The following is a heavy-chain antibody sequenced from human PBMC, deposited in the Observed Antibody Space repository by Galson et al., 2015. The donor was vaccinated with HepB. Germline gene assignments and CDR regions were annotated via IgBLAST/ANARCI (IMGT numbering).Heavy chain of an antibody. Sequence: SVKVSCKASGYTFTGYYMNWVRQAPGQGLEWMGWINPNSGGTNYAQKFQGRVTMTRDTSISTAYMELSRLRSDDTAVYYCARDQLITFGGVIGATDYWGQGTLVTVSS. CDR3: ARDQLITFGGVIGATDY. CDR2: INPNSGGT. V-gene: IGHV1-2*02. D-gene: IGHD3-16*02. CDR1: GYTFTGYY. J-gene: IGHJ4*02.